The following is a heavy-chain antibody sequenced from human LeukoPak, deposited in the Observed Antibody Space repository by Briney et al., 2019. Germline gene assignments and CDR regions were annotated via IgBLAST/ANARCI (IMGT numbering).Heavy chain of an antibody. V-gene: IGHV4-59*12. CDR3: ARDSRDFWSGYQPDV. J-gene: IGHJ6*02. Sequence: SETLSLTCTVSGGSISSNYWNWIRQPPGKGLEWIGYIYYSGSTNYNPSLESRVTMSVDTSKNQFSLRLSSLTAADTAVYYCARDSRDFWSGYQPDVWGQGTTVTVSS. CDR1: GGSISSNY. CDR2: IYYSGST. D-gene: IGHD3-3*01.